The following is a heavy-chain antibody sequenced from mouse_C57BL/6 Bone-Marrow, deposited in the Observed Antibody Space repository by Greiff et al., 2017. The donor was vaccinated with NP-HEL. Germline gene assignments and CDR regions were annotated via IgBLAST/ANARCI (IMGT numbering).Heavy chain of an antibody. J-gene: IGHJ4*01. CDR3: SELGQGYAMDY. D-gene: IGHD4-1*01. V-gene: IGHV1-53*01. Sequence: VQLQQPGTELVKPGASVKLSCKASGYTFTSYWMHWVKQRPGQGLEWIGNINPSNGGTNYNEKFKSKATLTVDKSSSTAYMQRINLSSEYSAVYYCSELGQGYAMDYWGQGTLVTVSS. CDR1: GYTFTSYW. CDR2: INPSNGGT.